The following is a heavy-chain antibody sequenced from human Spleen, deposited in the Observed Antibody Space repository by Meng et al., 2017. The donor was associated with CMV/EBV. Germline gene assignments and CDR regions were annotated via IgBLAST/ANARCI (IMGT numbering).Heavy chain of an antibody. Sequence: QVPIQESGPGLVKPSETLSLTCSVSGVPMNNFYWSWIRQPAGKGLEWIGRIYISGDTNYNPSLKSRVTISKDTSKNQISLRLTSVTAADTAVYYCATGSGDFDHWGRGTLVTVSS. CDR2: IYISGDT. D-gene: IGHD1-26*01. V-gene: IGHV4-4*07. CDR1: GVPMNNFY. CDR3: ATGSGDFDH. J-gene: IGHJ4*02.